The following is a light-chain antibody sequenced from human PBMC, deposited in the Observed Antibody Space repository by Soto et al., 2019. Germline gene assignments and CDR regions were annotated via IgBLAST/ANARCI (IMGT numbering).Light chain of an antibody. CDR1: TSNIGAGYD. V-gene: IGLV1-40*01. CDR2: GHT. Sequence: QAVVTQPPSVSGAPGQRVIISCTGSTSNIGAGYDVNWYQHLPGKAPKLLIYGHTNRPSGVPDRFSGSKSGTSASLAITGLQPEDEAVYYCQSYDSSLSGYVFGTGTKLTVL. CDR3: QSYDSSLSGYV. J-gene: IGLJ1*01.